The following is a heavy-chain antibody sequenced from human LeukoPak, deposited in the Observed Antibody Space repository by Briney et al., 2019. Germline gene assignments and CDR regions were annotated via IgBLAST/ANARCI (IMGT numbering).Heavy chain of an antibody. CDR1: GFTVSNNW. CDR3: ARDPSAVTTNTYA. Sequence: GGSLRLSCAASGFTVSNNWMNWVRQAPGEGLEWVSLIFSGGDTQYADSVKDRFTISRDASKNTLYLQMSNLRAEDTAVYYCARDPSAVTTNTYAWGQGTLVTVSS. J-gene: IGHJ5*02. V-gene: IGHV3-66*01. CDR2: IFSGGDT. D-gene: IGHD4-11*01.